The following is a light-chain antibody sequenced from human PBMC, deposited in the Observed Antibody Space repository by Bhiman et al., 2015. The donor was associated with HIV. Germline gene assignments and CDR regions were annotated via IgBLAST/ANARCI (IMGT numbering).Light chain of an antibody. Sequence: QSALTQEASVSGTVGQKVTLSCTGNSNNIGSYDVGWYQQISHGAPKTVMFGNSLPSGVPDRFSGSNSGNTASLTISGLQAEDEADYYCCSYAGTYTLLYVFGTGTKVTVL. CDR2: GN. V-gene: IGLV2-11*01. J-gene: IGLJ1*01. CDR1: SNNIGSYD. CDR3: CSYAGTYTLLYV.